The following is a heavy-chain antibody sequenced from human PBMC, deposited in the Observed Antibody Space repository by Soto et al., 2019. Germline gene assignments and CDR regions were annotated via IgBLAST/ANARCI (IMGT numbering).Heavy chain of an antibody. D-gene: IGHD6-13*01. J-gene: IGHJ6*03. CDR2: ISAYNGNT. CDR3: AREVGDSSSWYDYYMDV. Sequence: QVQLVQSGAEVKKPGASVKVSCKASGYTFTSYGISWVRQAPGQGLKWMGWISAYNGNTNYAQKLQGRVTMTTDTSTSTDYMELRRLRSDDTAVYYCAREVGDSSSWYDYYMDVWGKGTTVTVSS. V-gene: IGHV1-18*01. CDR1: GYTFTSYG.